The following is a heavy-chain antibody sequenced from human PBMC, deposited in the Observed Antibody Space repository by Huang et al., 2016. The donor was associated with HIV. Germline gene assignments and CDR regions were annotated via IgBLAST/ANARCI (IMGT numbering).Heavy chain of an antibody. D-gene: IGHD5-12*01. CDR3: ARGWLQLWYLAD. CDR2: INDGTGDT. V-gene: IGHV1-3*01. Sequence: QVQLVQSGPEVKSPGASVKVTCKASGYTFTNFAVLWVRQAPGQRPEWLGWINDGTGDTNYSQKFQGRVTISRDTSTSTAYLELSSLSSEDTAIYFCARGWLQLWYLADWGQGSLVTVSS. J-gene: IGHJ4*02. CDR1: GYTFTNFA.